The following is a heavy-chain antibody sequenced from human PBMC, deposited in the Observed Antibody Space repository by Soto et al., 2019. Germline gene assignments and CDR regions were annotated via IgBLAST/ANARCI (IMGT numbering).Heavy chain of an antibody. CDR3: ATAPAP. CDR2: IYNSGTT. V-gene: IGHV4-31*03. CDR1: GGSITRGGYY. Sequence: QVQLQESGPGLVKPSETLSLTCTVSGGSITRGGYYWSWIRQHPGKGLEWIGYIYNSGTTYYNPSLKTRVTISVATSKNQFSLKLTSVTAADTAVYYCATAPAPWGQGTLVTVSS. J-gene: IGHJ5*02.